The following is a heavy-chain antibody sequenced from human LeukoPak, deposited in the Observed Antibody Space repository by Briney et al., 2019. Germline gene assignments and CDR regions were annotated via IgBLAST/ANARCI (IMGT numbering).Heavy chain of an antibody. J-gene: IGHJ6*03. CDR3: ARHTPSPMVRGVKSYYYYYMDV. D-gene: IGHD3-10*01. CDR1: GGSISSSSYY. V-gene: IGHV4-39*01. CDR2: IYYSGST. Sequence: PSETLSLTCTVSGGSISSSSYYWGWIRQPPGKGLEWIGSIYYSGSTYYNPSLKSRVTISVDTSKNQFSLKLSSVTAADTAVYYCARHTPSPMVRGVKSYYYYYMDVWGKGTTVTISS.